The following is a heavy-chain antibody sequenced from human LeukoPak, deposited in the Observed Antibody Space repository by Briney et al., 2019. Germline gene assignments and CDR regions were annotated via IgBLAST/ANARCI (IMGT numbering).Heavy chain of an antibody. Sequence: PPETLSLTCTVSGGSISSGDYYWSWIRQPPGKGLEWIVYIYYSGSTYYNPSLKSRVTISVDTSKNQFSLKLSSVTAADTAVYYCAREMGIVVVPAGASMDVWGQGTTVTVSS. CDR3: AREMGIVVVPAGASMDV. CDR1: GGSISSGDYY. CDR2: IYYSGST. V-gene: IGHV4-30-4*01. J-gene: IGHJ6*02. D-gene: IGHD2-2*03.